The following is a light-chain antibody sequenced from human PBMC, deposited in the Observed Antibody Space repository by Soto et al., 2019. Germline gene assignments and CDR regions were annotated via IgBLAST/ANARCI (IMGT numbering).Light chain of an antibody. CDR3: QQNYNTLIT. V-gene: IGKV1-39*01. CDR1: QSIIRY. CDR2: AAS. J-gene: IGKJ5*01. Sequence: DIQMTQSPSSLSASVGDRVTITCRASQSIIRYLNWYQQKPGKAPKLLIYAASSLQRGVPSRFSGSGSGTDFTLTISSLQPEDFTTYYCQQNYNTLITFGQGTRLEIK.